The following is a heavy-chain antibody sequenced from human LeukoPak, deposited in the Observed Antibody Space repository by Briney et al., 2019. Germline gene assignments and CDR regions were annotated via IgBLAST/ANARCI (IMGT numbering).Heavy chain of an antibody. CDR2: IYSGGST. V-gene: IGHV3-53*01. Sequence: GGSLRLSCAASGFTFSNYWMHWVRQAPGKGLEWVSVIYSGGSTYYADSVKGRFTISRDNSKNTLYLQMNSLRAEDTAVYYCARDHYDSSFAFDIWGQGTMVTVSS. D-gene: IGHD3-22*01. J-gene: IGHJ3*02. CDR1: GFTFSNYW. CDR3: ARDHYDSSFAFDI.